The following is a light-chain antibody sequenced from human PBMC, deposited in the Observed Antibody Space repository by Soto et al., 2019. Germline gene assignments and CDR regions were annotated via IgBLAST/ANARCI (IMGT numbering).Light chain of an antibody. CDR3: SSHTSTITFEVI. CDR1: NSDVGGYDF. Sequence: QSVLTQPASVSGSPGQSVTISCTGSNSDVGGYDFVSWYQHHPGKAPKLILYEVTKRPSGVSNRFSGSKSGNTASLTISGLQAEDDADYYCSSHTSTITFEVIFGGGTKLTVL. J-gene: IGLJ2*01. V-gene: IGLV2-14*01. CDR2: EVT.